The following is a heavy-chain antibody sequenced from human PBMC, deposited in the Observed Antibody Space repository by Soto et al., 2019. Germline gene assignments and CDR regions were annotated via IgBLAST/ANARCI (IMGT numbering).Heavy chain of an antibody. D-gene: IGHD3-3*01. V-gene: IGHV3-11*01. J-gene: IGHJ3*02. Sequence: KAGGSLRLSCAASGFTFSDYYMSWIRQAPGKGLEWVSYISSSGSTIYYADSVRGRFTISRDNAKNSLYLQMNSLRAEDTAVYYCARDRCQRGFDFWSGYYRPCAFDIWGQGTMVTVSS. CDR3: ARDRCQRGFDFWSGYYRPCAFDI. CDR2: ISSSGSTI. CDR1: GFTFSDYY.